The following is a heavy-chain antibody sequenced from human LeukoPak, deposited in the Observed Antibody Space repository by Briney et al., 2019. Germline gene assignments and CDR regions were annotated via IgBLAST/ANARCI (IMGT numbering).Heavy chain of an antibody. D-gene: IGHD2-15*01. CDR3: ARGSIVVVVAATENYYYGMDV. CDR2: IYYSGST. V-gene: IGHV4-31*03. Sequence: PSETLSLTCTVSGGSISSGGYYWSWIRQHPGKGLEWIGYIYYSGSTYYNPSLKSRVTISVDTSKNQFSLKLSSVTAADTAVYYCARGSIVVVVAATENYYYGMDVWGRGTTVTVSS. J-gene: IGHJ6*02. CDR1: GGSISSGGYY.